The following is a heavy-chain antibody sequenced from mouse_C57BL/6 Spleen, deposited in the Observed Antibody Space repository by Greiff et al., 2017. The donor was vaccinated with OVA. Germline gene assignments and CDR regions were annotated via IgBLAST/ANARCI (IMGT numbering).Heavy chain of an antibody. CDR2: IDPETGGT. V-gene: IGHV1-15*01. CDR1: GYTFTDYE. Sequence: QVQLQQSGAELVRPGASVTLSCKASGYTFTDYEMHWVKQTPVHGLEWIGAIDPETGGTAYNQKFKGQAILTADKSSSTAYMELRSLTSEDSAVYYCTRKNWDGAMDYWGQGTSVTVSS. D-gene: IGHD4-1*01. CDR3: TRKNWDGAMDY. J-gene: IGHJ4*01.